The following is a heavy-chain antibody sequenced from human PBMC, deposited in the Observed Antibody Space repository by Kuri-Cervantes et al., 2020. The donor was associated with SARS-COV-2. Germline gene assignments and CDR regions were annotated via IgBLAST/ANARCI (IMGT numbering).Heavy chain of an antibody. D-gene: IGHD1-1*01. CDR3: ARVAGEGPIYYYYMDV. J-gene: IGHJ6*03. Sequence: GESLKISCAASGFTFSDYYMSWIRQAPGKALQWISSISGSGSYIYYADSLRGRFTISRDDAKNSLYLQMNSLRAEDTAVYFCARVAGEGPIYYYYMDVWGKGTTVTVSS. CDR2: ISGSGSYI. V-gene: IGHV3-11*04. CDR1: GFTFSDYY.